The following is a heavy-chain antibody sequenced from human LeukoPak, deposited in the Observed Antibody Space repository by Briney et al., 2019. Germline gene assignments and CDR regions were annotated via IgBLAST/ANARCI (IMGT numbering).Heavy chain of an antibody. CDR1: GFTFSSYW. V-gene: IGHV3-74*01. CDR3: AKERDYDFWSGYYGLTFDY. D-gene: IGHD3-3*01. Sequence: GGSLRLSCAVSGFTFSSYWMHWVRQAPGKGLVWVSHIKTDGSTTAYADSVKGRFTISRDNSKNTLYLQMNSLRAEDTAVYYCAKERDYDFWSGYYGLTFDYWGQGTLVTVSS. J-gene: IGHJ4*02. CDR2: IKTDGSTT.